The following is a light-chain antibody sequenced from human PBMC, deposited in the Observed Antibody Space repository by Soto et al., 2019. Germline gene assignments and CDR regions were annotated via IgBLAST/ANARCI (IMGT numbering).Light chain of an antibody. CDR2: DVS. J-gene: IGLJ2*01. Sequence: QSALTQPASVSGSPGQSITISCTGTSSDVGGYNYVSWYQQHPGKAPKLMIYDVSNRPSAVSNRFSGSESGDTASLTISGLQAEDEADYYCSSYTSSSTLVVFGGGTKLTVL. CDR1: SSDVGGYNY. CDR3: SSYTSSSTLVV. V-gene: IGLV2-14*01.